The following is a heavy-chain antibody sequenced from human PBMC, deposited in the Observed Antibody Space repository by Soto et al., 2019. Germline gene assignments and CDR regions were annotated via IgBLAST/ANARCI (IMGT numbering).Heavy chain of an antibody. CDR1: GGSFSGYY. CDR2: INHSGST. Sequence: RSLTCAVYGGSFSGYYWSWIRQPPGKGLEWIGEINHSGSTNYNPSLKSRVTISVDTSKNQFSLKLSSVTAADTAVYYCARAGSWSSFQHWGQGTLVTVSS. CDR3: ARAGSWSSFQH. V-gene: IGHV4-34*01. J-gene: IGHJ1*01. D-gene: IGHD3-10*01.